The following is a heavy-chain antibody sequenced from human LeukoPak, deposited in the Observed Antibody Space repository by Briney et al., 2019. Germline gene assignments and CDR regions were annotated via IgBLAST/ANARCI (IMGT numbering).Heavy chain of an antibody. V-gene: IGHV4-30-4*01. CDR1: GGSITSGDYY. J-gene: IGHJ4*02. Sequence: SETLSLTCTVSGGSITSGDYYSSWIRQPPGKGLEWIGYIYHSGNTYHNPSLNSRVTISVDTSKSQFSLKLSSVTAADTAIYYCASVRCSGGTCYLLDYWGQGTLVTVSS. CDR2: IYHSGNT. D-gene: IGHD2-15*01. CDR3: ASVRCSGGTCYLLDY.